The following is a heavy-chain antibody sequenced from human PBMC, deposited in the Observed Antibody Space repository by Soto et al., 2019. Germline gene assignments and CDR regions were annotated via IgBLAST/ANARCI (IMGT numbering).Heavy chain of an antibody. J-gene: IGHJ4*02. D-gene: IGHD2-2*01. CDR1: GFSLSTSGVG. V-gene: IGHV2-5*02. Sequence: QITLKESGPTLVKPTQTLTLTCTFSGFSLSTSGVGVGWIRQPPGKGLEWLALIYWDDDKRYSPSLKGRLTLTKDTSKNQVVLTMTNLDPVDTATYYCAHRRPAASFDYWGQGTLVTVSS. CDR3: AHRRPAASFDY. CDR2: IYWDDDK.